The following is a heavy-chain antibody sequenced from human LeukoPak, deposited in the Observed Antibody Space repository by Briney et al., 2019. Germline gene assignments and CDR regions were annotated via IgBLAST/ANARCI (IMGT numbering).Heavy chain of an antibody. CDR1: GFTFSSYA. CDR3: ARDTETIYYYGSGSYYTSYYYYYGMDV. V-gene: IGHV3-30*04. Sequence: PGGSLRLSCATSGFTFSSYAMHWVRQAPGKGLEWVAVISYDGSNKYYADSVKGRFTISRDNSKNTLYLQMNSLRAEDTAVYYCARDTETIYYYGSGSYYTSYYYYYGMDVWGQGTTVTVSS. J-gene: IGHJ6*02. CDR2: ISYDGSNK. D-gene: IGHD3-10*01.